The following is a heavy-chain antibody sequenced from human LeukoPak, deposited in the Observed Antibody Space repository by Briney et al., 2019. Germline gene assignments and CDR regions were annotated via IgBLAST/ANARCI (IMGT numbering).Heavy chain of an antibody. Sequence: GGSLRLSCAASGFTFSSYSMNSVRQAPGKGLEWVSSITSSSSYIYYADSVKGRFTISRANSKNTLYLQLNSLRAEDTAVYYCATSEGVHDYGLDYWGQGTLVTVSS. V-gene: IGHV3-21*04. J-gene: IGHJ4*02. CDR1: GFTFSSYS. CDR3: ATSEGVHDYGLDY. D-gene: IGHD4-17*01. CDR2: ITSSSSYI.